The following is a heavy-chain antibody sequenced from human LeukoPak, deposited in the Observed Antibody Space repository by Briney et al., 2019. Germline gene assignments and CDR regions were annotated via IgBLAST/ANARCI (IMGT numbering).Heavy chain of an antibody. CDR1: GGSISSSSYY. CDR2: IYYSGST. D-gene: IGHD2-15*01. Sequence: PSETLSLTCTVSGGSISSSSYYWGWIRQPPGKGLEWIGSIYYSGSTYYNPSLKSRVTISVDTSKNQFSLKLSSVTAADTAVYYCARTPHHCSGGSCYYYYMDVWGKGTTVTVSS. CDR3: ARTPHHCSGGSCYYYYMDV. J-gene: IGHJ6*03. V-gene: IGHV4-39*07.